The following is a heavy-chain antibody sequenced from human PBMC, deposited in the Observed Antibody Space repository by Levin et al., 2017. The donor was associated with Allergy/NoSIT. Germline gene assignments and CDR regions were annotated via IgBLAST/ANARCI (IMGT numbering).Heavy chain of an antibody. D-gene: IGHD4-17*01. V-gene: IGHV3-15*01. CDR2: IKSRSDGGTT. J-gene: IGHJ4*02. CDR1: GFTFSKVW. Sequence: PGGSLRLSCAASGFTFSKVWMTWVRQAPGKGLEWVGRIKSRSDGGTTDFAPPVKGRFTISREDSKNTLSLQMNSLKLEDTALYYCTTAVRASFDYWGQRILVTVSS. CDR3: TTAVRASFDY.